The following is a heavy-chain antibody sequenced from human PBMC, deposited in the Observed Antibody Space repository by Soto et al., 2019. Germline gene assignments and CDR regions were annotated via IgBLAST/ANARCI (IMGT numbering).Heavy chain of an antibody. CDR2: ISYDGSNK. D-gene: IGHD1-26*01. CDR1: GFTFSNFG. V-gene: IGHV3-30*18. CDR3: AKDSPVGDY. J-gene: IGHJ4*02. Sequence: GGSLRLSCAASGFTFSNFGMHWVRQAPGKGLEWVAVISYDGSNKYYTDSVKGRFTISRDDSKNTLSLQMNSLRTEDTAVYYCAKDSPVGDYWGQGTLVTVSS.